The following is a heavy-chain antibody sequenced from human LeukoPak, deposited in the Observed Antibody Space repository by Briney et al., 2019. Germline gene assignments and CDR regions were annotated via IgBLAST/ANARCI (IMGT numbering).Heavy chain of an antibody. CDR2: ISSSGSTM. Sequence: GGSLRLSCAASGFTFSSYEMNWVRQAPGKGLEWVSYISSSGSTMYYADSVKGRLTISRDNAKNSLYLQMNSLRAEDTAVYYCAREGGSGWSDYWGQGTLVTVSS. CDR1: GFTFSSYE. D-gene: IGHD6-19*01. J-gene: IGHJ4*02. CDR3: AREGGSGWSDY. V-gene: IGHV3-48*03.